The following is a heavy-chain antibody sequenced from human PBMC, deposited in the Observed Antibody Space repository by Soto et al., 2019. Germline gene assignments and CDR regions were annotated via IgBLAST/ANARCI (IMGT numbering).Heavy chain of an antibody. D-gene: IGHD6-19*01. V-gene: IGHV1-46*03. CDR2: INPSGGST. J-gene: IGHJ3*02. Sequence: ASVKVSCKASGYTFTSYYMHWVRQAPGQGLEWMGIINPSGGSTSYAQKIQGRVSMTRDTSTSTIYIELSRLKSEDTAEYYCASGAVAVDDAFDIWGQGTMVTVSS. CDR3: ASGAVAVDDAFDI. CDR1: GYTFTSYY.